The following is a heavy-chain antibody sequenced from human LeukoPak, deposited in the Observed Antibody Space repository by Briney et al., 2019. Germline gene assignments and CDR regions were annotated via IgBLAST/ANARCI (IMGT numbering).Heavy chain of an antibody. D-gene: IGHD6-25*01. CDR1: GAFTSTYY. Sequence: PSETLSLARTVSGAFTSTYYWSWVRQPPTGGLEWIGYVFYSGSSNYNPNFSSRVTMSVDTSKSQFSLKLTSVTAADTAVYYCARIDPLGFFDQWGQGTLVTVSS. J-gene: IGHJ4*02. V-gene: IGHV4-59*13. CDR3: ARIDPLGFFDQ. CDR2: VFYSGSS.